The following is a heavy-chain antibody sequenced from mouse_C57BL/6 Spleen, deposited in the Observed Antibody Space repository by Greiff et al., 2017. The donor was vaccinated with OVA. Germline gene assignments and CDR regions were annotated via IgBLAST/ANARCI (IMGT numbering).Heavy chain of an antibody. V-gene: IGHV1-69*01. Sequence: VQLQQPGAELVMPGASVKLSCKASGYTFTSYWMHWVKQRPGQGLEWIGEIDPSDSYTNYNQKFKGKSTLTVDKSSSPAYMQLSSLTSEDSAVYYCAREAGAYWGQGTLVTVSA. CDR3: AREAGAY. CDR2: IDPSDSYT. J-gene: IGHJ3*01. CDR1: GYTFTSYW.